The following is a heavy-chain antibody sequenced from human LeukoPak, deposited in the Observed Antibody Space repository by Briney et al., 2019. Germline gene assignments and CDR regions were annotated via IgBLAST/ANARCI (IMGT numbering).Heavy chain of an antibody. CDR2: IVPLFGTT. V-gene: IGHV1-69*05. Sequence: ASVKLSCKASGGTFTNYDISWVRQAPGQGLEWVGGIVPLFGTTNSAQKFQGRLTFTTDESTNTSYLELSRLGSQDTAVDYCARGRPVRLDQYSFHHWGQGTLVTVSS. CDR1: GGTFTNYD. J-gene: IGHJ1*01. D-gene: IGHD6-6*01. CDR3: ARGRPVRLDQYSFHH.